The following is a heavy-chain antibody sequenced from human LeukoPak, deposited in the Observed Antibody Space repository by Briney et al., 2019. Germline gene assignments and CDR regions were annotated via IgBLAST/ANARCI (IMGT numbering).Heavy chain of an antibody. Sequence: PLETLSLTRTVSGGSISSYYWSWIRQPPGKGLEWIGYIYYSGSTNYNPSLKSRVTISVDTSKNQFSLKLSSVTAADTAVYYCARPGSIAAAADAFDIWGQGTMVTVSS. CDR2: IYYSGST. J-gene: IGHJ3*02. V-gene: IGHV4-59*08. D-gene: IGHD6-13*01. CDR1: GGSISSYY. CDR3: ARPGSIAAAADAFDI.